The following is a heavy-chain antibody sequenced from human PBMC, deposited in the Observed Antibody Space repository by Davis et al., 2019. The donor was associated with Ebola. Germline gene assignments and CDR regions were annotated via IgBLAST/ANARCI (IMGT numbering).Heavy chain of an antibody. CDR1: GGSFSGYY. J-gene: IGHJ4*02. D-gene: IGHD2-15*01. CDR2: INHSGST. Sequence: PSETLSLTCAVYGGSFSGYYWSWIRQPPGKGLEWIGEINHSGSTNYNPSLKSRVTISVDTSKNQFSLKLSSVTAADTAVYYCARAGYCSGGSCYHYWGQGTLVTVSS. V-gene: IGHV4-34*01. CDR3: ARAGYCSGGSCYHY.